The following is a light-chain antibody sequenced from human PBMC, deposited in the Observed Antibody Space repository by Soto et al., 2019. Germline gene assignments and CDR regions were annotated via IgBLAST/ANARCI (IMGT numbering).Light chain of an antibody. CDR2: EVT. CDR1: SSDVGGYNY. Sequence: QSALTQPASVSGSPGQSITISCTGTSSDVGGYNYVSWYQQHPGKAPKLMIYEVTYRPSGVSNRFSGSKSGNTASLTISGLQAEDEADYYCASYTATSTVLFGGGTKL. J-gene: IGLJ2*01. CDR3: ASYTATSTVL. V-gene: IGLV2-14*01.